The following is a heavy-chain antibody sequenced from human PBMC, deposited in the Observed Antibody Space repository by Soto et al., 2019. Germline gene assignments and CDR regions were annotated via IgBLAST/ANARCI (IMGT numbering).Heavy chain of an antibody. D-gene: IGHD3-22*01. CDR3: AKDWYYDSSGYYYSFDY. CDR1: GFTFSSYA. Sequence: PGGSLRLSCAASGFTFSSYAMSWVRQAPGKGLEWVSAISGSGGSTYYADSVKGRFTISRDNSKNTLYLQMNSLRAEDTAVYYCAKDWYYDSSGYYYSFDYWGQGTLVTVSS. V-gene: IGHV3-23*01. CDR2: ISGSGGST. J-gene: IGHJ4*02.